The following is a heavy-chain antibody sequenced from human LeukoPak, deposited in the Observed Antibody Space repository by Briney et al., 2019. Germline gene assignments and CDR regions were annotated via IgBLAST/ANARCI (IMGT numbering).Heavy chain of an antibody. D-gene: IGHD2-2*01. CDR3: AKFNRQYCSSTSCYGGFDY. Sequence: GGSLRLSCAASGFSFSTYGVSWVRQAPGKGLEWVSGISGSGAGTYYADSVKGRFTLSRDNSKNTLYLQINSLRAEDTAVYYCAKFNRQYCSSTSCYGGFDYWGQGTLVTVSS. V-gene: IGHV3-23*01. CDR2: ISGSGAGT. J-gene: IGHJ4*02. CDR1: GFSFSTYG.